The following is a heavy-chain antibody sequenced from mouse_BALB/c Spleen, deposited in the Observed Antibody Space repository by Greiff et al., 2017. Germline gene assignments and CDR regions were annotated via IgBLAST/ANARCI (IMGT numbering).Heavy chain of an antibody. CDR1: GFTFSSYA. J-gene: IGHJ4*01. CDR2: ISSGGST. Sequence: VMLVESGGGLVQPGGSLKLSCAASGFTFSSYAMSWVRQTPEKRLEWVASISSGGSTYYPESVKGRFTISRDNARNILYLQMSSLRSEDTAVYYCAREYAMDYWGQGTSVTVSS. V-gene: IGHV5-6-5*01. CDR3: AREYAMDY.